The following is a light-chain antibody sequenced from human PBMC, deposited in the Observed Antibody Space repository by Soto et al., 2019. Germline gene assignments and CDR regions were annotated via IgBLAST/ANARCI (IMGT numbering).Light chain of an antibody. CDR1: QSVSSY. CDR2: DAS. V-gene: IGKV3-11*01. J-gene: IGKJ5*01. CDR3: QQRSNWPPIT. Sequence: EIVLTQSPATLSLSPGERATLSCRASQSVSSYLAWYQQKPGQAPRLLIYDASNRDTGIPARFSGSGSGTAFTLTIISLEPEDFAVYYCQQRSNWPPITFGQGTRLEIK.